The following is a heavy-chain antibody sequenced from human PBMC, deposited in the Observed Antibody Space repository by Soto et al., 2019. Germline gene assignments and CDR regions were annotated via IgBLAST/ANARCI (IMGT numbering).Heavy chain of an antibody. CDR1: GGTFSSYA. V-gene: IGHV1-69*06. CDR3: ASQPKGYCSGGSCKGLAPAFDI. D-gene: IGHD2-15*01. Sequence: ASFKGSCKTSGGTFSSYAISWVRQAPGQGLEWMGGIIPIFGTANYAQKFQGRVTITADKSTSTAYMELSSLRSEDTAVYYCASQPKGYCSGGSCKGLAPAFDIWGQGTMVTVSS. CDR2: IIPIFGTA. J-gene: IGHJ3*02.